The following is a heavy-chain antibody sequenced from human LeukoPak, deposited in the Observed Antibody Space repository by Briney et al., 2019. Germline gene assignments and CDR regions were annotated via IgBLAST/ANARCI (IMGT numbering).Heavy chain of an antibody. V-gene: IGHV4-4*07. J-gene: IGHJ4*02. CDR1: GGPISNYY. CDR2: IYTSGST. D-gene: IGHD3-22*01. Sequence: SGTLSLTCTVSGGPISNYYWSWIRQAAGKGLKWIGRIYTSGSTNYNPSLKSRVTMSIDTSKNQFSLKLSSVTAADTAVYYCARNYYDSSGYKYAFDYWGQGTLVTVSS. CDR3: ARNYYDSSGYKYAFDY.